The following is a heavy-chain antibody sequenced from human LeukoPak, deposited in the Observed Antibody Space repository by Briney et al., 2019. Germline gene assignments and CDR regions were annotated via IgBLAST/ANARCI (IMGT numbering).Heavy chain of an antibody. V-gene: IGHV1-69*13. CDR1: GYTFTSYY. Sequence: SVKVSCKASGYTFTSYYMHWVRQAPGQGLEWMGRIIPIFGTANYAQKFQGRVTITADESTSTAYMELSSLRSEDTAVYYCARGFWSGYWSYFDYWGQGTLVTVSS. J-gene: IGHJ4*02. D-gene: IGHD3-3*01. CDR2: IIPIFGTA. CDR3: ARGFWSGYWSYFDY.